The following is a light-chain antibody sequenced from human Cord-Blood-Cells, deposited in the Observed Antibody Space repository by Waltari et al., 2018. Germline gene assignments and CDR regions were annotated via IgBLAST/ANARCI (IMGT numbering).Light chain of an antibody. V-gene: IGKV1-39*01. J-gene: IGKJ5*01. CDR3: QQSYSTPVT. CDR2: AAS. Sequence: DTQMTQAPSSLSASVEDRVTITSRASQCISSYLNWYQQTPGKAPKLLIYAASSLQSGVPSRFSGSGAGTDFTLTISSLQPEDFATYYCQQSYSTPVTFGQGTRLEIK. CDR1: QCISSY.